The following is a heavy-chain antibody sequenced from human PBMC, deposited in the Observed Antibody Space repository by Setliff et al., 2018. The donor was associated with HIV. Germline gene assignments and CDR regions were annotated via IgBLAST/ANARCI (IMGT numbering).Heavy chain of an antibody. CDR1: GYNFRKYW. V-gene: IGHV5-51*01. CDR2: IFPGDSET. D-gene: IGHD6-19*01. Sequence: PGESLKISCKGSGYNFRKYWIAWVRQVPGKGLEWMGIIFPGDSETTYRPSFQGQVTISIDKSISTAYLQWSSLKASDTAMYFCARVAVPSTVYYYYGMDVWGQGTTVTVSS. CDR3: ARVAVPSTVYYYYGMDV. J-gene: IGHJ6*02.